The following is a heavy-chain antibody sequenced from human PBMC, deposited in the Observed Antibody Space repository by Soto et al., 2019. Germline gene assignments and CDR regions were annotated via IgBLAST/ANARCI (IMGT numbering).Heavy chain of an antibody. Sequence: SETLSLTCTVSGASISSGTYYWSWIRQHPGKGLEWIGYAYYSGSPYYNPSLKSRITTSIDTSKNQFSLKLSSVTAADTAVYYCAIDTDEIAAALSTWGQGTLVTVSS. CDR3: AIDTDEIAAALST. CDR1: GASISSGTYY. J-gene: IGHJ4*02. V-gene: IGHV4-31*03. CDR2: AYYSGSP. D-gene: IGHD6-13*01.